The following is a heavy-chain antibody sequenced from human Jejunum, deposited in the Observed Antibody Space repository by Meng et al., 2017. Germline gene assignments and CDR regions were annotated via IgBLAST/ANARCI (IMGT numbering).Heavy chain of an antibody. CDR2: ISYTGSA. Sequence: SETLSLTCTVSGGSISSDGNYWTWIRQHPGEGLEWIGYISYTGSAYYNPSLKTRVTISVDTSKNHLSMNLNSLTAADTALYYCTKSGDGYKVDYWGQGTVVTVSS. D-gene: IGHD5-24*01. CDR3: TKSGDGYKVDY. V-gene: IGHV4-31*03. J-gene: IGHJ4*02. CDR1: GGSISSDGNY.